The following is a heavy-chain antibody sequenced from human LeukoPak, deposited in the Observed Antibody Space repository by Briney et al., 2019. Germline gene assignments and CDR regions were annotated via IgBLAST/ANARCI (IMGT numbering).Heavy chain of an antibody. J-gene: IGHJ6*02. CDR3: ARTETYYYYGMDV. Sequence: ASVKVSCKASGYTFTSYGISWVRQAPGQGLEWMGWISAYNGNTNYAQKLQGRVTITRDTSASTAYMELSSLRSEDTAVYYCARTETYYYYGMDVWGQGTTVTVSS. CDR2: ISAYNGNT. CDR1: GYTFTSYG. V-gene: IGHV1-18*01.